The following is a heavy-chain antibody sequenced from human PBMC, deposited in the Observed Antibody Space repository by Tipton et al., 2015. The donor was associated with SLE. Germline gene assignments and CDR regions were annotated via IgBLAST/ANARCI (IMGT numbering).Heavy chain of an antibody. Sequence: TLSLTCAVYGGSFSGYYWTWIRQPPGKGLEWIGEINHGGSTNYNPSLKSRVTISEDTSKNQFSLKLSSVTDVDTAVYYCARTAGRSVKLWYFDLWGRGTLVTVSS. CDR2: INHGGST. CDR1: GGSFSGYY. J-gene: IGHJ2*01. V-gene: IGHV4-34*01. CDR3: ARTAGRSVKLWYFDL. D-gene: IGHD5-18*01.